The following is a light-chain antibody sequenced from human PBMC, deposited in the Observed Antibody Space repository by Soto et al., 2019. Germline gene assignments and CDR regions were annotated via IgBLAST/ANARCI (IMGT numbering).Light chain of an antibody. J-gene: IGKJ3*01. Sequence: DIQMTQSPSSLSASVGDRVTITCRASQSISSYLNWYQQKPGKAPKLLIYAASSLQSGVPSRFRGSGSGTDFTLTIRSLQTEDFATYYCQQSYSTLFTFGPGTKVPIE. CDR3: QQSYSTLFT. V-gene: IGKV1-39*01. CDR1: QSISSY. CDR2: AAS.